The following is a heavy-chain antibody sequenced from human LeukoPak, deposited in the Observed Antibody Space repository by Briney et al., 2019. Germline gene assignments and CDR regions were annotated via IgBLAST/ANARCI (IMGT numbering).Heavy chain of an antibody. CDR3: ARGIAARKGNYYGSGSYYNGWFDP. J-gene: IGHJ5*02. CDR2: INHSGST. V-gene: IGHV4-34*01. Sequence: SETLSLTCAVYGGAFSGYYWSWIRQPPGKGLEWIGEINHSGSTNYNPSFRSRVTISVDRSKNQFSLKLSSVTAADTAVYYCARGIAARKGNYYGSGSYYNGWFDPWGQGTLVTVSS. D-gene: IGHD3-10*01. CDR1: GGAFSGYY.